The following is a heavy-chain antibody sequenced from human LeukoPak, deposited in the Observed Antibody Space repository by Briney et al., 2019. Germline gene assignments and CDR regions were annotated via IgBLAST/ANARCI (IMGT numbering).Heavy chain of an antibody. CDR3: ARGRWDYDFWSGYYLSGYFDY. J-gene: IGHJ4*02. D-gene: IGHD3-3*01. CDR2: INHSGST. V-gene: IGHV4-34*01. Sequence: SETLSLTCAVYGGSFSGYYWSWIRQPPGKGLEWIGEINHSGSTNYNPSLKSRVTISVDTSKNQFSLKLSSVTAADTAVYYCARGRWDYDFWSGYYLSGYFDYWGQGTLVTVSS. CDR1: GGSFSGYY.